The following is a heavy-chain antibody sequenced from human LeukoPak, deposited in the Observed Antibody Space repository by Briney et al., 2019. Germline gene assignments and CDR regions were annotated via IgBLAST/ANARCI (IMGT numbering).Heavy chain of an antibody. V-gene: IGHV3-30*04. Sequence: GGSLRLSCAASGVTFSSYAMHWVRHAPGKGLEWVAVISYDGSNKYYADSVKGRFTISRDNSKNTLYLQMNSLRAEDTAVYYCARALPRYFDDPFDSWGQGTLVTVSS. CDR3: ARALPRYFDDPFDS. D-gene: IGHD3-9*01. CDR1: GVTFSSYA. CDR2: ISYDGSNK. J-gene: IGHJ4*02.